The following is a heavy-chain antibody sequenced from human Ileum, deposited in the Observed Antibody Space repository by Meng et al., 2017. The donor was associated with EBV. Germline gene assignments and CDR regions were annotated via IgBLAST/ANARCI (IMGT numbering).Heavy chain of an antibody. V-gene: IGHV1-3*04. D-gene: IGHD3/OR15-3a*01. CDR2: INTDNGET. Sequence: QVELGQVWREVKKPAASVKLSCSASGFTFTRYPIQWVRQVPGQRPEWMGWINTDNGETEFSQKFQGRVTITRDTSATTAYMELISLRSEDTAVYYCASRPGFNIGPFDFWGQGTLVTVSS. J-gene: IGHJ4*02. CDR1: GFTFTRYP. CDR3: ASRPGFNIGPFDF.